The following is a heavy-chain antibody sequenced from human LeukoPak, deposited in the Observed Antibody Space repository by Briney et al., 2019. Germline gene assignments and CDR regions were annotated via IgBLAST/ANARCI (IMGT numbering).Heavy chain of an antibody. D-gene: IGHD3-22*01. V-gene: IGHV4-4*02. J-gene: IGHJ4*02. CDR2: MYLSGTT. CDR1: GDFINSLDL. CDR3: AGLVGRYSSGLYYYYFDY. Sequence: SETLSLTCTVSGDFINSLDLWSWVRQPPGKGLEWIGEMYLSGTTHSNPSVKSRVTISIDKSKNQFFLNLSSVTAADTAVYYCAGLVGRYSSGLYYYYFDYWGQGTLVTVSS.